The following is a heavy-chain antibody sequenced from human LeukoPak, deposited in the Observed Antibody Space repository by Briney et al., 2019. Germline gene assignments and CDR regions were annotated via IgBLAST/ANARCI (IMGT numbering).Heavy chain of an antibody. CDR1: GGSISNYY. V-gene: IGHV4-4*07. Sequence: SETLSLTCTVPGGSISNYYWGWIRQPAGMGLEWIGRIYASGSTNYNPSLKSRVTMSVDTSNNQFSLNLSSVTAADTAVYYCARTSARGAQFDYWGQGTLVTVSS. J-gene: IGHJ4*02. CDR3: ARTSARGAQFDY. CDR2: IYASGST. D-gene: IGHD3-10*01.